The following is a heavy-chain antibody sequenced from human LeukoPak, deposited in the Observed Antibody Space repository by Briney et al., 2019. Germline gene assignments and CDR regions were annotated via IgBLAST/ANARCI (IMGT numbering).Heavy chain of an antibody. J-gene: IGHJ6*02. CDR1: GFTFSSYS. V-gene: IGHV3-21*01. CDR2: ISSSSSYI. Sequence: GGSLRLSCAASGFTFSSYSMNWVSQAPGKGLEWVSSISSSSSYIYYADSVKGRFTISRDNAKNSLYMQMNRLRAEDTDVYYCSRNGFRAYRMDVLGQGTTVTVSS. D-gene: IGHD2-8*01. CDR3: SRNGFRAYRMDV.